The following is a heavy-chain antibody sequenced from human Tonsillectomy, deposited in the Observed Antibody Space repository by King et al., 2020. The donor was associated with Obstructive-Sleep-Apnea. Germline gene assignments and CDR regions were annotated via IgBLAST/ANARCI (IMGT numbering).Heavy chain of an antibody. CDR2: ISTDSGDT. V-gene: IGHV1-18*04. Sequence: VQLVESGAEVKKPGASVKVSCKASGYTFTSFGINWVRQAPGQGLEWMGWISTDSGDTSFAQKLQGRVTITTDTSTGTAYMELRSLRSDDTAVYYCARGGRCSGSYYSDNWGQGTLVTVSS. D-gene: IGHD1-26*01. CDR3: ARGGRCSGSYYSDN. J-gene: IGHJ4*02. CDR1: GYTFTSFG.